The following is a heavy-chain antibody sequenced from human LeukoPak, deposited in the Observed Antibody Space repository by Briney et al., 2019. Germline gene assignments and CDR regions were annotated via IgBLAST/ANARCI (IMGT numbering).Heavy chain of an antibody. CDR2: IYSDGST. CDR3: AKDPAAMPRQFDY. CDR1: GFTVSSNY. D-gene: IGHD2-2*01. Sequence: GGSLRLSCAASGFTVSSNYMSWVRQAPGKGLEWVSVIYSDGSTYYADSVKGRFTISRDNSKNTVYLEMNSLRAEDTAVYYCAKDPAAMPRQFDYWGQGTLVTVSS. V-gene: IGHV3-66*01. J-gene: IGHJ4*02.